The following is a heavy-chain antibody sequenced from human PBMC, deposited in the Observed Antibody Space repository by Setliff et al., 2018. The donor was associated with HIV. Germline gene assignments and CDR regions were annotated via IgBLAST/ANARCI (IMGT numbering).Heavy chain of an antibody. CDR3: ARGYSNLYYYYYYGMDV. J-gene: IGHJ6*02. Sequence: SETLSLTCAVYGGSFSGYYWSWIRQPPGKGLEWIGEINHSGSTNYNPSLKSRVTISVDTSKNQFSLKLSSVTAADTAVYYCARGYSNLYYYYYYGMDVWGQGTTVTVSS. D-gene: IGHD4-4*01. CDR1: GGSFSGYY. CDR2: INHSGST. V-gene: IGHV4-34*01.